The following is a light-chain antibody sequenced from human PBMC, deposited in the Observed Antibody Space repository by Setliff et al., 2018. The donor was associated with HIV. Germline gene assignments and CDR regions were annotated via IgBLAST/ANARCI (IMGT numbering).Light chain of an antibody. CDR1: SSDVGSYKP. CDR3: CSYAGSTYV. J-gene: IGLJ1*01. CDR2: EVS. V-gene: IGLV2-23*02. Sequence: QSVLTQPASVSGSPGQSITISCTGTSSDVGSYKPVSWYQQHPGKAPKLMIYEVSERPSGVSNRFSGSKSGNTASLTISGLQADDEADYYCCSYAGSTYVFGSGTKVTVL.